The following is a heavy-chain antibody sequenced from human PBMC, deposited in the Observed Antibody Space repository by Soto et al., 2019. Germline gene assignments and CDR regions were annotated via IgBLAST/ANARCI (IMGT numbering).Heavy chain of an antibody. CDR1: GYTFTDYS. J-gene: IGHJ4*01. V-gene: IGHV1-3*01. Sequence: ASVKVSCKASGYTFTDYSLQWVRQAPGQRLEWMGWINPASGKTKYSQKFQGRVTITRDTSASTAYMELSSLTSEDTALYYCARDLWLGQSFRYYYDYWAQGTLVTVSS. CDR2: INPASGKT. CDR3: ARDLWLGQSFRYYYDY. D-gene: IGHD3-10*01.